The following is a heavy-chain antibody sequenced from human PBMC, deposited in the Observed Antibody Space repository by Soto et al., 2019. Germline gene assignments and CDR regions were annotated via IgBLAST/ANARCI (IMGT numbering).Heavy chain of an antibody. CDR1: GFTFSSYA. CDR2: ISYDGSNK. D-gene: IGHD2-2*01. V-gene: IGHV3-30-3*01. J-gene: IGHJ6*02. CDR3: ARDMQKGGYYYYGMDV. Sequence: GGSLRLSCAASGFTFSSYAMHWVRQAPGKGLEWVAVISYDGSNKYYADSVKGRFTISRDNSKNTLYLQMNSLRAGDTAVYYCARDMQKGGYYYYGMDVWGQGTTVTVSS.